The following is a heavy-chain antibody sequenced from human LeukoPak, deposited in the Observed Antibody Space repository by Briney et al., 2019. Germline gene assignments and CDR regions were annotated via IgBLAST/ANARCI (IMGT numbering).Heavy chain of an antibody. Sequence: SETLSLTCTVSGGSVSSGSYYWSWIRQPPGKGLEWIGYIYHSGSTYYNPSLKSRVTISVDRSKNQFSLKLSSVTAADTAVYYCARDVYIRMATTFYWYFDLWGRGTLVTVSS. CDR2: IYHSGST. J-gene: IGHJ2*01. CDR3: ARDVYIRMATTFYWYFDL. CDR1: GGSVSSGSYY. V-gene: IGHV4-30-2*01. D-gene: IGHD5-24*01.